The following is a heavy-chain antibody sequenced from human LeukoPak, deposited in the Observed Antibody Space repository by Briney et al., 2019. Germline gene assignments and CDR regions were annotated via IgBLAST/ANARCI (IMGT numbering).Heavy chain of an antibody. V-gene: IGHV4-59*01. Sequence: SETLSLTCTVSGGSISPYFWSWIRQPPGKGLEWIGYISYTGSTNYNPSLKSRVTISVDTSKNQFSLQLTSVTAADTDVYYCARDDYRGVTNFDPWGQGTLVTVSS. CDR2: ISYTGST. J-gene: IGHJ5*02. CDR3: ARDDYRGVTNFDP. CDR1: GGSISPYF. D-gene: IGHD3-10*01.